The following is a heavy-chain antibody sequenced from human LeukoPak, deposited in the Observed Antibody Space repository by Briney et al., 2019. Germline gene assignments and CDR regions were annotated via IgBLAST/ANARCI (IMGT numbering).Heavy chain of an antibody. CDR3: ARGLVYYYGSGSYYLDY. Sequence: SETLSLTCTVSGGSISSYYWSWIRQPPGKGLEWIGYIYYSGSTNYNPSLKGRVTISVDTSENQFSLKLSSVTAADTAVYYCARGLVYYYGSGSYYLDYWSQGTLVTVSS. J-gene: IGHJ4*02. V-gene: IGHV4-59*01. D-gene: IGHD3-10*01. CDR2: IYYSGST. CDR1: GGSISSYY.